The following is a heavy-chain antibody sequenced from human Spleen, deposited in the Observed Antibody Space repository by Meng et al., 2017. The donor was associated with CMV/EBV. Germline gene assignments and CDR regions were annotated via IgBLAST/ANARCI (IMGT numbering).Heavy chain of an antibody. CDR2: IYLGDFET. D-gene: IGHD2-2*01. J-gene: IGHJ3*02. Sequence: GSLRLSCQVSGSKFTNNWTGWVRQMPGKGLEWMGIIYLGDFETRYGPSFQGQVTISADKPSNTVFLQWSSLKASDTDIYYCANRYCGSTSCILYAFDIWGRGTMVTVSS. CDR1: GSKFTNNW. CDR3: ANRYCGSTSCILYAFDI. V-gene: IGHV5-51*04.